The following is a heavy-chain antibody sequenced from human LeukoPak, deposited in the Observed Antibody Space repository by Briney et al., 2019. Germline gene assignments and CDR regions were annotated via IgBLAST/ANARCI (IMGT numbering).Heavy chain of an antibody. V-gene: IGHV1-2*02. Sequence: ASVKVSCKASGYTFTGYYMHGVGQPPAQGLEWRGWINPNRGGTKFAQKFQGRVTMTRDTPISTAYMELSRLRSDDTAVFYCAREQVSGGHYYYMDVWGKGTTVTVSS. D-gene: IGHD2-15*01. CDR3: AREQVSGGHYYYMDV. CDR1: GYTFTGYY. CDR2: INPNRGGT. J-gene: IGHJ6*03.